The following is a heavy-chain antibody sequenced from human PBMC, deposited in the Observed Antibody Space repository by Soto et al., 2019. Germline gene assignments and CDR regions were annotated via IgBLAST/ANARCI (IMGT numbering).Heavy chain of an antibody. J-gene: IGHJ6*02. Sequence: SETLSLTCAVSGGAISIGGYSLSWIRQPPGKGLEWIGYIYHSGSTYYNPSLKSRVTISVDRSKNQFSLKLSSVTAADTAVYYCARAGAARPGGYYAYGMDVWGQGTTVTVSS. CDR1: GGAISIGGYS. CDR3: ARAGAARPGGYYAYGMDV. D-gene: IGHD6-6*01. CDR2: IYHSGST. V-gene: IGHV4-30-2*01.